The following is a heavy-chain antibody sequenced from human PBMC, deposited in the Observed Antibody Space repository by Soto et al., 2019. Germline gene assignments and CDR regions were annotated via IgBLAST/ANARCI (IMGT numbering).Heavy chain of an antibody. CDR1: GYTFTSYA. V-gene: IGHV1-3*01. CDR3: ARGASPLIDY. Sequence: QVQLVQSGAEVKKPGASVKVSCKASGYTFTSYAMHWVRQAPGQRLEWMGWINAGNGNTKYSQKFQGRVTSTRDTSASTAYMEVSSLRSEDTAVYYCARGASPLIDYWGQGPLVTVSS. J-gene: IGHJ4*02. CDR2: INAGNGNT.